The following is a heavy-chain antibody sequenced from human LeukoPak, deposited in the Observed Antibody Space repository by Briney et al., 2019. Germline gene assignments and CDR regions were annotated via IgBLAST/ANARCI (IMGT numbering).Heavy chain of an antibody. CDR3: AKVPSYYFDSSGYSKFDY. Sequence: PGGSLRLSCAASGFTFSGYAMSWVRQAPGKGLEWVSAISGSGVSTYYGDSVKGRFTISRDNSKNTLYLQMNSLRAEDTAVYYCAKVPSYYFDSSGYSKFDYWGQGTLVTVSS. J-gene: IGHJ4*02. CDR1: GFTFSGYA. CDR2: ISGSGVST. D-gene: IGHD3-22*01. V-gene: IGHV3-23*01.